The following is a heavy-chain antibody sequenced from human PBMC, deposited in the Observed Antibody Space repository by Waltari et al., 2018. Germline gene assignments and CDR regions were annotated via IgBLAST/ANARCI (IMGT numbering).Heavy chain of an antibody. D-gene: IGHD6-13*01. CDR3: VRLAATGSPYFDS. Sequence: EVHLVESGGGLVQPGGSLRLSCVASGFTFSAHYLDWVRQAPWKGLEGVGHIGNKANSSRKEHAASVKGRFTISRDDSKGSLYLQMNSLEIEDTGVYYCVRLAATGSPYFDSWGQGTLVTVSS. CDR2: IGNKANSSRK. V-gene: IGHV3-72*01. CDR1: GFTFSAHY. J-gene: IGHJ4*02.